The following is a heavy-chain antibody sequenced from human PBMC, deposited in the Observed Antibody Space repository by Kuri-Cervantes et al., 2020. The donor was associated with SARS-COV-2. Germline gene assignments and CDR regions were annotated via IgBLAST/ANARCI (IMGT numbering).Heavy chain of an antibody. J-gene: IGHJ2*01. Sequence: GGSLRLSCAASGFTFSSYAMSWVRQAPGKGLEWVSAISGSGGSTYYADSVKGRFTISRDNSKNTLYLQMNSLRAEDTAVYYCARGSFASSSWQDWYFDLWGRGTLVTVSS. CDR2: ISGSGGST. CDR3: ARGSFASSSWQDWYFDL. V-gene: IGHV3-23*01. CDR1: GFTFSSYA. D-gene: IGHD6-13*01.